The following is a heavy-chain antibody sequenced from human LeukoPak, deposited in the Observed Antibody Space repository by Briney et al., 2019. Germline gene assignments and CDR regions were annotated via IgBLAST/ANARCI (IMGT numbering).Heavy chain of an antibody. V-gene: IGHV3-48*04. J-gene: IGHJ6*03. CDR1: GFTFSSYR. CDR3: ARKTSANYYYYYMDV. CDR2: ISSSSSTI. Sequence: PGGSLRLSCAASGFTFSSYRMNWVRQAPGKGLEWVSYISSSSSTIYYADSVKGRFTISRDNAKNSLYLQMNSLRAEDTAVYYCARKTSANYYYYYMDVWGKGTTVTISS. D-gene: IGHD6-25*01.